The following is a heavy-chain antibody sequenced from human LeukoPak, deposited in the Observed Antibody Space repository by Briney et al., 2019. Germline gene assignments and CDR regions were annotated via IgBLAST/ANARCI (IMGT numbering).Heavy chain of an antibody. J-gene: IGHJ5*02. CDR1: GFTFSSYA. D-gene: IGHD3-9*01. V-gene: IGHV3-23*01. CDR2: ISGSGGST. Sequence: GGSLRLSCAASGFTFSSYAMSWVRQAPGKGLECVSAISGSGGSTYYADSVKGRFTISRDNSKNTLYLQMNSLKTEDTAVYYCTSRRRAYDILTGHYYWFDPWGQGTLVTVSS. CDR3: TSRRRAYDILTGHYYWFDP.